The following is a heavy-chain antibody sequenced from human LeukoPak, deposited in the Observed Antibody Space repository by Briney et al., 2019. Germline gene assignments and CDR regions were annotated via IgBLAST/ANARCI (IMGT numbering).Heavy chain of an antibody. CDR3: AKVFRDGYNYPFDY. V-gene: IGHV3-23*01. D-gene: IGHD5-24*01. Sequence: PGGSLRLSCAASGFTFSNYAMNWVRQAPGKGLEWVSTIGSSGGSTYYADSVKGRFTISRDNPKNTLYLQMNSLRAEDTAVYYCAKVFRDGYNYPFDYRGQGTLVTVSS. J-gene: IGHJ4*02. CDR2: IGSSGGST. CDR1: GFTFSNYA.